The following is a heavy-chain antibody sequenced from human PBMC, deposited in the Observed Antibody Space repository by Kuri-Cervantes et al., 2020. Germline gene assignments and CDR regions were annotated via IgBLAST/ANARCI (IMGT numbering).Heavy chain of an antibody. V-gene: IGHV3-30*03. D-gene: IGHD6-13*01. CDR1: GFTFSRSG. J-gene: IGHJ4*02. Sequence: GESLKISCAASGFTFSRSGIHWVRQAPGKGLEWVAVISYDGSNKYYADSVKGRFTISRDNSKNTLYLQMNSLRAEDTAVYYCARVGIAAAGPYYFDYWGQGTLVTVSS. CDR3: ARVGIAAAGPYYFDY. CDR2: ISYDGSNK.